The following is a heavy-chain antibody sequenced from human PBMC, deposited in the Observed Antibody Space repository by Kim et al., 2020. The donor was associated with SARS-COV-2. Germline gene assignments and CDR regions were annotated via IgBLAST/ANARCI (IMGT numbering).Heavy chain of an antibody. CDR2: ISSSSSTI. V-gene: IGHV3-48*02. Sequence: GGSLRLSCAASGFTFSSYSMNWVRQAPGKGLEWVSYISSSSSTIYYADSVKGRFTISRDNAKNSLYLQMNSLRDEDTAVYYCARDPHYDFWSGYPDHPFDSWGHATLVTVSS. J-gene: IGHJ4*01. D-gene: IGHD3-3*01. CDR3: ARDPHYDFWSGYPDHPFDS. CDR1: GFTFSSYS.